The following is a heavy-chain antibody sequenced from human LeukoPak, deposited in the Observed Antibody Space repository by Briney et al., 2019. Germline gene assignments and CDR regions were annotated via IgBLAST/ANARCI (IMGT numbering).Heavy chain of an antibody. D-gene: IGHD2-2*01. CDR2: IYPGDSDT. V-gene: IGHV5-51*01. J-gene: IGHJ6*03. CDR1: GYSSTSYW. CDR3: ARHRPAAAGYYYYYMDV. Sequence: GESLKISCKGSGYSSTSYWIGWVRQMPGKGLEWMGIIYPGDSDTRYSPSFQGQVTISADKSISTAYLQWSSLKASDTAMYYCARHRPAAAGYYYYYMDVWGKGTTVTVSS.